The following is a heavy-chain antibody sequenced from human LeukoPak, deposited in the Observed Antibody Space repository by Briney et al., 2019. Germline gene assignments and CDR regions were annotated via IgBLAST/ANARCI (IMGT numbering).Heavy chain of an antibody. CDR3: ARLEKWLLHY. J-gene: IGHJ4*02. V-gene: IGHV4-39*01. Sequence: PSETLSLTCTVSGGSISSSSYYWGWIRQPPGKGLEWIGSIYYSGSTYYNPSLKSRVTISVDTSKNQFSLKLSSVTAADTAVCYCARLEKWLLHYWGQGTLVTVSS. CDR1: GGSISSSSYY. CDR2: IYYSGST. D-gene: IGHD3-22*01.